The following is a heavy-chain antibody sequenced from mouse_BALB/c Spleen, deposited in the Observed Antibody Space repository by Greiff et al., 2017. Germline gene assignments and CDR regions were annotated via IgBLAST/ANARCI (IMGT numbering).Heavy chain of an antibody. CDR3: ARGGYYGNYDYYAMDY. CDR2: ISSGGST. V-gene: IGHV5-6-5*01. J-gene: IGHJ4*01. D-gene: IGHD2-1*01. Sequence: EVQGVESGGGLVKPGGSLKLSCAASGFTFSSYAMSWVRQTPEKRLEWVASISSGGSTYYPDSVKGRFTISRDNARNILYLQMSSLRSEDTAMYYCARGGYYGNYDYYAMDYWGQGTSVTVSS. CDR1: GFTFSSYA.